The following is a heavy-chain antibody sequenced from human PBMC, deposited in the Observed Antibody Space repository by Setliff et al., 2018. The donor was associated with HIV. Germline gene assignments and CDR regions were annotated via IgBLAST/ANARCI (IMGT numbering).Heavy chain of an antibody. J-gene: IGHJ4*02. Sequence: SETLSLTCSVSGASISSYYWSWIRQPPGKGLELIGYISPTGNTNYNPSLKSRVTISTDTSKNQFSLNVRSVTAADTAVYFCAKSSPSIGYISDHWGQGTLVTVSS. V-gene: IGHV4-59*03. CDR2: ISPTGNT. CDR3: AKSSPSIGYISDH. D-gene: IGHD5-12*01. CDR1: GASISSYY.